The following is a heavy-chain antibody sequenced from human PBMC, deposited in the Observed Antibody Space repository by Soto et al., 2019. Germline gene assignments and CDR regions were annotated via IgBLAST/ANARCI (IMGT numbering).Heavy chain of an antibody. CDR3: AKATTNGGWFNPFDS. D-gene: IGHD6-19*01. Sequence: GGFLRLSCAASGFTFSTYTMNWVRQAPGKGLEWVSGLSGSGTSTYYADSVKGRFTTSRDNSRDTLFLQMNSLTADDTAVYYCAKATTNGGWFNPFDSWGQGALVTVSS. J-gene: IGHJ4*02. V-gene: IGHV3-23*01. CDR1: GFTFSTYT. CDR2: LSGSGTST.